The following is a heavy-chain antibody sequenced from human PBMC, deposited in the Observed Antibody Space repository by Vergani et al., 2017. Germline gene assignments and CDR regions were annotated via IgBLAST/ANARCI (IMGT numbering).Heavy chain of an antibody. D-gene: IGHD2-15*01. CDR2: IFHSGTT. J-gene: IGHJ4*02. Sequence: QVQLQESGPGLVKPPGTLSLTCAVSGGSISSYNWWTWVRQSPGKGLEWIGEIFHSGTTNYNPSLKSRVTISLDKSNNQSSLKLTSVTAADTAVYYCANLGYCSGDSCYSVNWGPGTLVTVSS. CDR1: GGSISSYNW. V-gene: IGHV4-4*03. CDR3: ANLGYCSGDSCYSVN.